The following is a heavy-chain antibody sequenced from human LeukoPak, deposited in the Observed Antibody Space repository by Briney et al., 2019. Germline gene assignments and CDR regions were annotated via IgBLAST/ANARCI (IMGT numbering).Heavy chain of an antibody. CDR2: INHSGST. J-gene: IGHJ5*02. Sequence: AETLPLTCAVYGGSFSGYYWSWIRQPPGKGLEWIGEINHSGSTNHNPSLKSRVTISVDTSKTQFSLKLSSVTAADTAVYYCARNFGRYHYDILTGYYKYNWFDPWGQGPLVTVSS. V-gene: IGHV4-34*01. D-gene: IGHD3-9*01. CDR1: GGSFSGYY. CDR3: ARNFGRYHYDILTGYYKYNWFDP.